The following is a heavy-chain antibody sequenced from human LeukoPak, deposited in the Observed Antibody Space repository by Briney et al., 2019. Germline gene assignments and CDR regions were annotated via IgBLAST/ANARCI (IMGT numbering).Heavy chain of an antibody. J-gene: IGHJ6*03. Sequence: GGSLRLSCAASGFTFRSYGMSWVRQAPGKGLEWVSAISGSGGSTYYADSVKGRFTISRDNSKNTLYLQMNSLRAEDTAVYYCAKDMGAPFYYYMDVWGKGTTVTVSS. CDR2: ISGSGGST. D-gene: IGHD1-26*01. CDR3: AKDMGAPFYYYMDV. V-gene: IGHV3-23*01. CDR1: GFTFRSYG.